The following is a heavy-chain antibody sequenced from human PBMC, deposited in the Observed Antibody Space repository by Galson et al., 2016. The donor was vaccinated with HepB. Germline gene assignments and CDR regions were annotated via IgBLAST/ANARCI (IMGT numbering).Heavy chain of an antibody. CDR2: IIHSGST. CDR3: AGGGGGGTPVKYYFDY. J-gene: IGHJ4*02. V-gene: IGHV4-34*12. D-gene: IGHD4-17*01. CDR1: GGSFTDYY. Sequence: EPLSLTCAVYGGSFTDYYWSWIRQPPGKGLEWIGEIIHSGSTNYNPSLRSRVTISIDTSKNQFSLKLSSVTAADTAVYDWAGGGGGGTPVKYYFDYWGQGTLVTVSS.